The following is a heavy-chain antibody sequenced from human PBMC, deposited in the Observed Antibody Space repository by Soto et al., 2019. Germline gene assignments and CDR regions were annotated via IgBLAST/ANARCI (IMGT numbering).Heavy chain of an antibody. Sequence: GVSLRLSCAASGFTFSSYSMNWVRQAPGKGLEWVSYISSSSSTIYYADSVKGRFTISRDNAKNSLYLQMNSLRDEDTAVYYCASLAVVAATPVGEFDYWGQGTLVTVSS. CDR3: ASLAVVAATPVGEFDY. V-gene: IGHV3-48*02. J-gene: IGHJ4*02. D-gene: IGHD2-15*01. CDR2: ISSSSSTI. CDR1: GFTFSSYS.